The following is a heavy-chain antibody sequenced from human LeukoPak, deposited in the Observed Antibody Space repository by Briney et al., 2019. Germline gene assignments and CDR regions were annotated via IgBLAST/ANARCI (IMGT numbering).Heavy chain of an antibody. J-gene: IGHJ3*02. CDR1: GFTFSSYE. V-gene: IGHV3-48*03. D-gene: IGHD4-17*01. CDR2: ISSSGSTI. Sequence: GGSLRLSCAASGFTFSSYEMNWVRQAPGKVLEWVSYISSSGSTIYYAASVKGRFTISRDNAKNSLYLQMNSLRAEDTAVYYCARLDYGDYRGAFDIWGQGTMVTVSS. CDR3: ARLDYGDYRGAFDI.